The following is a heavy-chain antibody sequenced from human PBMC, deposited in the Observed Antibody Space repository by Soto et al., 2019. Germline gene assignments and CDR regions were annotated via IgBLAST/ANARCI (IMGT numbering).Heavy chain of an antibody. V-gene: IGHV3-23*01. Sequence: GGSLRLSCAASGFTFSSYAMNWVRQAPGKGLEWVSVISGSGGSTYYADSVKGRFTISRDNSKNTLYLQMNSLRAEDTAVYYCAKRTVGWYFDLWGRGTLFTVSS. D-gene: IGHD4-17*01. CDR3: AKRTVGWYFDL. J-gene: IGHJ2*01. CDR2: ISGSGGST. CDR1: GFTFSSYA.